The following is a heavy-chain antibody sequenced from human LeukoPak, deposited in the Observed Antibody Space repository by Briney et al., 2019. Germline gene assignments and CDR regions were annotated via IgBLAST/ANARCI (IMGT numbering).Heavy chain of an antibody. CDR3: ARPYDSSGYYAFDP. D-gene: IGHD3-22*01. CDR2: SIPILDIA. V-gene: IGHV1-69*04. Sequence: SVKVSCKACGGTFSSYAISLVRQAPGQGLEWMGRSIPILDIANYAQKFQGRVTITADKSTSTAYMELSSLRSEDTAVYYCARPYDSSGYYAFDPWGQGTLVTVSS. J-gene: IGHJ5*02. CDR1: GGTFSSYA.